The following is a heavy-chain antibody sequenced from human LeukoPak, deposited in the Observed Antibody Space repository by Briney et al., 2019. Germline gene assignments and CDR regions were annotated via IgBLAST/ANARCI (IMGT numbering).Heavy chain of an antibody. D-gene: IGHD3-16*01. CDR1: GGSISSYY. CDR3: AREREQGGDWYFDL. V-gene: IGHV4-59*01. J-gene: IGHJ2*01. Sequence: PSETLSLTCTDSGGSISSYYWSWIRQPPGKGLEWIGYIYYSGSTNYNPSLKSRVTISVDTSKNQFSLKLSSVTAADTAVYYCAREREQGGDWYFDLWGRGTLVTVSS. CDR2: IYYSGST.